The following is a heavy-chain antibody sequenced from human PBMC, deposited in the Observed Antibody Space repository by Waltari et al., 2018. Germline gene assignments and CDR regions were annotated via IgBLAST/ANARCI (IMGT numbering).Heavy chain of an antibody. J-gene: IGHJ6*03. D-gene: IGHD2-8*01. V-gene: IGHV3-21*03. CDR1: GLPFSPYT. Sequence: EVQVVESGGGLVKPGGALRLSCVVSGLPFSPYTMPWVRQAPGKGLEWVSSISGSSGKIYYADSVKGRFTISRDNAKNSLYLQMNSLRAEDTAVYYCARDPSQPYLCTKGVCHYYYYLDAWGNGTTVTVSS. CDR3: ARDPSQPYLCTKGVCHYYYYLDA. CDR2: ISGSSGKI.